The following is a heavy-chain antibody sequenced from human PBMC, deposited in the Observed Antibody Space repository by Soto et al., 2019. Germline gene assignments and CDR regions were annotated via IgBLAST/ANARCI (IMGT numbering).Heavy chain of an antibody. V-gene: IGHV3-48*01. CDR1: GFTFSDYS. CDR3: XXXAGSWGY. CDR2: ISSSSSTI. D-gene: IGHD3-10*01. Sequence: EVQLVESGGGLVQPGGSLRLSCAASGFTFSDYSMDWVRQAPGKGLEWVSYISSSSSTIYYADSVKGRFTISRDNXXXXXXXXXXXXXXXXXXXXXXXXXAGSWGYWGQGTLVTVSS. J-gene: IGHJ4*02.